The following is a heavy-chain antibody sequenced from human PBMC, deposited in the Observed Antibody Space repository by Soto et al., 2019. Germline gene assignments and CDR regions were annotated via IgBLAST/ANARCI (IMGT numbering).Heavy chain of an antibody. Sequence: SETLSLTCTVSGGSISSYYWSWIRQPPGKGLEWIGYIYYSGSTNYNPSLKSRVTISVDTSKNQFSLKLSSVTAADTAVYYCAIAVSAKYYYYFMDVWGKGTTVTVSS. CDR1: GGSISSYY. V-gene: IGHV4-59*01. D-gene: IGHD3-3*01. CDR2: IYYSGST. J-gene: IGHJ6*03. CDR3: AIAVSAKYYYYFMDV.